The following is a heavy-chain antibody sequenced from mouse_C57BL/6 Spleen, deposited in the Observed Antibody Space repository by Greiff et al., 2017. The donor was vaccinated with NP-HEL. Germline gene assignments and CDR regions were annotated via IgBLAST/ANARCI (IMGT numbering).Heavy chain of an antibody. CDR2: ISSGSSTI. J-gene: IGHJ4*01. CDR3: AIDYYGYYYAMDY. CDR1: GFTFSDYG. D-gene: IGHD1-1*01. Sequence: QLVASGGCLVKPGGSLKLSCAASGFTFSDYGMHWVRQAPEKGLEWVAYISSGSSTIYYADTVKGRFTISRDNAKNTLFLQMTSLRSEDTAMYYGAIDYYGYYYAMDYWGQGTSVTVSS. V-gene: IGHV5-17*01.